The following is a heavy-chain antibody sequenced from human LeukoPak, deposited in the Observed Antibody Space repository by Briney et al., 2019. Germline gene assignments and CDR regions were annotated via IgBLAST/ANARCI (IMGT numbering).Heavy chain of an antibody. V-gene: IGHV1-2*02. CDR1: GYTFTDCY. CDR2: INPNSGGT. Sequence: EASVKVSCKASGYTFTDCYMHWVRQAPGQGLEWMGWINPNSGGTNYAQKFQGRVTMTRDTSISTAYMELSRLRSDDTAVYYCARASYYYDSSGYPGYYFDYWGQGTLVTVSS. CDR3: ARASYYYDSSGYPGYYFDY. J-gene: IGHJ4*02. D-gene: IGHD3-22*01.